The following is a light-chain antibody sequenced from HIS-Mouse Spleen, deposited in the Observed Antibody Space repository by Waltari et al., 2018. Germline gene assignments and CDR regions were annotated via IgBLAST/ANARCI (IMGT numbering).Light chain of an antibody. CDR2: EDS. Sequence: QSALTQPASVSGSPGQSITISCTGTSSDVGSYNLVSEYQQHPGKAPKLMIYEDSKRTSGVSNRFSGSKSGNTASLTISGLQAEDEADYYCCSYAGSSTWVFGGGTKLTVL. J-gene: IGLJ3*02. CDR1: SSDVGSYNL. CDR3: CSYAGSSTWV. V-gene: IGLV2-23*01.